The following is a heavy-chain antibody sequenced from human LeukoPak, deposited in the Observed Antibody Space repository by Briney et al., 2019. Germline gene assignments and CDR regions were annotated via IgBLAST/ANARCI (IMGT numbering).Heavy chain of an antibody. CDR3: AICSSKTMEFDY. CDR2: INPNSGGT. J-gene: IGHJ4*02. CDR1: GYTFTGYY. D-gene: IGHD1-1*01. V-gene: IGHV1-2*04. Sequence: ASVKVSCKASGYTFTGYYMHWVRQAPGQGLEWMGWINPNSGGTNYAQKFQGWVTMTRDTSISTAYMELSRLRSGDTAVYYCAICSSKTMEFDYWGQGTLVTVSS.